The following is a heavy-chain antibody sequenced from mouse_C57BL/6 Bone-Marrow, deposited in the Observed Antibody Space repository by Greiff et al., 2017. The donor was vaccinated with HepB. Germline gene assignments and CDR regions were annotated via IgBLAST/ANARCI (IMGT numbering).Heavy chain of an antibody. CDR3: ARDSRSYGYDGFAY. J-gene: IGHJ3*01. CDR2: ISGGSSTI. Sequence: EVKLVESGGGLVKPGGSLKLSCAASGFTFSDYGMHWVRQAPEKGLEWVAYISGGSSTIYYADTVKGRFTISRDNAKNTLFLQMTSLRSEDTAMYYCARDSRSYGYDGFAYWGQGTLVTVSA. CDR1: GFTFSDYG. V-gene: IGHV5-17*01. D-gene: IGHD2-2*01.